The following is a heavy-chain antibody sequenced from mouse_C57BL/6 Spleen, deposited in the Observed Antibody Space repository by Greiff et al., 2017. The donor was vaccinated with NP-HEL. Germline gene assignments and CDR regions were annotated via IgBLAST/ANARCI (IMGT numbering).Heavy chain of an antibody. Sequence: VQRVESGAELARPGASVKLSCKASGYTFTSYGISWVKQRTGQGLEWIGEIYPRSGNTYYNEKFKGKATLTADKSSSTAYMELRSLTSEDSAVYFCAKGEYYYYAMDYWGQGTSVTVSS. CDR2: IYPRSGNT. V-gene: IGHV1-81*01. CDR3: AKGEYYYYAMDY. CDR1: GYTFTSYG. J-gene: IGHJ4*01. D-gene: IGHD5-1*01.